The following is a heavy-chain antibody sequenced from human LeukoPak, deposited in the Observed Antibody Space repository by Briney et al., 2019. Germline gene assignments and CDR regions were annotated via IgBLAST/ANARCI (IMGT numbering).Heavy chain of an antibody. CDR1: GGSFSGYY. J-gene: IGHJ4*02. D-gene: IGHD3-22*01. Sequence: ETLSLTCAVYGGSFSGYYWSWVRQAPGKGLEWVSAISGSGGSTYYADSVKGRFTISRDNSRKTLYIQMNSLKAKDTAVYYCAKASAMIVVVSKYFDYWGQGTLVTVSS. CDR2: ISGSGGST. CDR3: AKASAMIVVVSKYFDY. V-gene: IGHV3-23*01.